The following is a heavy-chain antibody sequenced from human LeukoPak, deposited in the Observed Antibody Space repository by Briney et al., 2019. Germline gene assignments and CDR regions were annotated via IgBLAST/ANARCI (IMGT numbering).Heavy chain of an antibody. CDR1: GYSFTSYW. CDR3: ARLTAAAGTSIDAFDI. V-gene: IGHV5-51*01. Sequence: GESLKISGKGSGYSFTSYWIGWVRQMPGKGLEWMGIIYPGDSDTRYSPSFQGQVTISADKSISTAYLQWSSLKASDTAMYYCARLTAAAGTSIDAFDIWGQGTMVTVSS. J-gene: IGHJ3*02. CDR2: IYPGDSDT. D-gene: IGHD6-13*01.